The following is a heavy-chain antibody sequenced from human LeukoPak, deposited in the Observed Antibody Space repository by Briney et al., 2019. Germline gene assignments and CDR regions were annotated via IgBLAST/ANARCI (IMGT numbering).Heavy chain of an antibody. Sequence: ASVKVSCKASGYTFTGYYMHWVRQAPGQGLEWMGWINPNSGGTNYAQKFQGRVTMTRDTSISTAYMELSRLRSDDTAVYYCARGPPLTFDHTPEGYYHYYMDVWGEGTTVTISS. CDR2: INPNSGGT. D-gene: IGHD1-14*01. J-gene: IGHJ6*03. V-gene: IGHV1-2*02. CDR1: GYTFTGYY. CDR3: ARGPPLTFDHTPEGYYHYYMDV.